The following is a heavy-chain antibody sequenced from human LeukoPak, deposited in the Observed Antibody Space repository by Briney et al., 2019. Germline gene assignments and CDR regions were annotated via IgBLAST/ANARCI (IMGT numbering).Heavy chain of an antibody. CDR2: INHSGST. J-gene: IGHJ4*02. Sequence: SETLSLTCAVYGGSFSGYYWSWIRQPPGKGLEWIGEINHSGSTNYNPSLKSRVTISVDTSENQFSLKLSSVTAADTAVYYCARSRDIVVVPAAQFFDYWGQGTLVTVSS. V-gene: IGHV4-34*01. D-gene: IGHD2-2*01. CDR3: ARSRDIVVVPAAQFFDY. CDR1: GGSFSGYY.